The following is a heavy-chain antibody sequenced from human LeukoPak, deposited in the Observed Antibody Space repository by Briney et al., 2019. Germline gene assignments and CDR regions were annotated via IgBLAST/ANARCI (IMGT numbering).Heavy chain of an antibody. Sequence: PGGSLRLSCAASGFTFDDYGMSWVRQAPGKGLEWVAVISYDGSNKYYADSVKGRFTISRDNSKNTLYLQMNSLRAEDTAVYYCAKDKEGYDFWSGNRGYYFDYWGQGTLVTVSS. CDR1: GFTFDDYG. CDR3: AKDKEGYDFWSGNRGYYFDY. D-gene: IGHD3-3*01. V-gene: IGHV3-30*18. CDR2: ISYDGSNK. J-gene: IGHJ4*02.